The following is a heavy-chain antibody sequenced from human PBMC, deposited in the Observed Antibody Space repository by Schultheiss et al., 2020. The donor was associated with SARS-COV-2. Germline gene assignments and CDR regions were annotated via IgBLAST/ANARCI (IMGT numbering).Heavy chain of an antibody. D-gene: IGHD4-17*01. V-gene: IGHV4-38-2*01. CDR1: GYSINSGYH. Sequence: SETLSLTCAVSGYSINSGYHGGWIRQSPAKGLEWLGSFYPSGSTKYNPSLKSRVTISVDTPRNQFSLRLTSVTAADTAVYYCARQKYHDYGPIDYWGQGTLVTVSS. CDR2: FYPSGST. CDR3: ARQKYHDYGPIDY. J-gene: IGHJ4*02.